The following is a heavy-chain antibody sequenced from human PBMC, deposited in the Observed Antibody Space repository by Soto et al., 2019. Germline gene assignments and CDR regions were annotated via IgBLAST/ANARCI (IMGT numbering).Heavy chain of an antibody. Sequence: QVQLEESGGGLVKPGGSLRLSCAASGFNFRDYYFNWIRRAPGKGLEWGSYISGSGSIIYYADSVKGRFTISRDNAKNSVYLQMNSLRDEDTAVYYCARDHDSSGKIHYDYGMDVWGQGTTVTVS. CDR2: ISGSGSII. V-gene: IGHV3-11*01. J-gene: IGHJ6*02. CDR1: GFNFRDYY. D-gene: IGHD3-22*01. CDR3: ARDHDSSGKIHYDYGMDV.